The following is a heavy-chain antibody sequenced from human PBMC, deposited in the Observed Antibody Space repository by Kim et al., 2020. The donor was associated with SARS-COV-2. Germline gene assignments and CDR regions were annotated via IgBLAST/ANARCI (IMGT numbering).Heavy chain of an antibody. CDR3: AGERATTYYYDSSGLDY. D-gene: IGHD3-22*01. CDR2: INPNSGGT. V-gene: IGHV1-2*04. Sequence: ASVKVSCKASGYTFTGYYMHWVRQAPGQGLEWMGWINPNSGGTDYAQKFQGWVTMTRDTSISTAYMELSRLRSDDTAVYYCAGERATTYYYDSSGLDYWGQGTRVTVSS. J-gene: IGHJ4*02. CDR1: GYTFTGYY.